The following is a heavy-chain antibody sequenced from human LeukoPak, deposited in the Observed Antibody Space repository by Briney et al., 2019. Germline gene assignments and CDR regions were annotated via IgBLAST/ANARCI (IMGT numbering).Heavy chain of an antibody. J-gene: IGHJ5*02. CDR3: ARDRGSFLNWFDP. CDR1: GFPFSNSG. Sequence: GGSLRLSCAASGFPFSNSGMHWVRQAPGKGLEWVALISSDGSHKYYADSVKGRFSISRDNSKNTLYLQMNSLRAEDTAVYYCARDRGSFLNWFDPWGQGSLVTVSS. V-gene: IGHV3-30*03. CDR2: ISSDGSHK.